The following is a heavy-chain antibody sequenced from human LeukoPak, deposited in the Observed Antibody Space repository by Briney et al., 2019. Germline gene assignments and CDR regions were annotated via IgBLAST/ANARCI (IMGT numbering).Heavy chain of an antibody. D-gene: IGHD5-18*01. J-gene: IGHJ3*02. CDR1: GFTFDDYA. Sequence: GGSLRLSCAASGFTFDDYAMHWVRQAPGKGLEWVSGISWNSGSIGYADSVKGRFTISRDNAKNSLYLQMNSLRAEDTALYYCANLHSYGPGDAFDIWGQGTMVTVSS. CDR3: ANLHSYGPGDAFDI. V-gene: IGHV3-9*01. CDR2: ISWNSGSI.